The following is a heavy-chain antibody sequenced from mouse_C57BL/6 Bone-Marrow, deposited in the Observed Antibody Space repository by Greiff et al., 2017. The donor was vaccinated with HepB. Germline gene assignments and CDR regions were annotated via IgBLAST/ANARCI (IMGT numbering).Heavy chain of an antibody. V-gene: IGHV1-81*01. Sequence: VQLQQSGAELARPGASVKLSCKASGYTFTSYGISWVKQRTGQGLEWIGEIYPRSGNTYYNEKFKGKDTLTADKSSSTAYMELRSLQSEDSAVYFCARRSTRVAYWGQGTLVTVSA. CDR2: IYPRSGNT. J-gene: IGHJ3*01. CDR1: GYTFTSYG. CDR3: ARRSTRVAY. D-gene: IGHD3-3*01.